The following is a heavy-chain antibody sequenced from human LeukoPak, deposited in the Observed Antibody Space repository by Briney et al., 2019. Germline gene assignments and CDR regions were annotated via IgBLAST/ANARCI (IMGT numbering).Heavy chain of an antibody. V-gene: IGHV4-30-2*01. CDR3: ARHGSSTVITGGAFDI. D-gene: IGHD4-17*01. CDR1: GGSISSGGYY. J-gene: IGHJ3*02. Sequence: SQTLSLTCTVSGGSISSGGYYWSWIRQPPGKGLEWIGYIYHSGSTYYNPSLKSRVTISVDTSKNQFSLKLSSVTAADTAVYYCARHGSSTVITGGAFDIWGQGTMVTVSS. CDR2: IYHSGST.